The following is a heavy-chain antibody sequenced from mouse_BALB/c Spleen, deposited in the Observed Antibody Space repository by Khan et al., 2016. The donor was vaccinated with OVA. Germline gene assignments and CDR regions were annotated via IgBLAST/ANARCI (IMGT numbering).Heavy chain of an antibody. CDR2: IYTHSGVP. CDR3: ARGGADYYRNDGGAMEY. CDR1: GYTFTTAG. Sequence: QVQLKESGPELKKPGETVRISCKASGYTFTTAGIQWVQKMPGKGLKWIGWIYTHSGVPKYAEDFKGRFAFSLEISVNTAYLQITNLKNEDTATYFCARGGADYYRNDGGAMEYWGQGTSVTVAS. D-gene: IGHD2-14*01. V-gene: IGHV9-4*02. J-gene: IGHJ4*01.